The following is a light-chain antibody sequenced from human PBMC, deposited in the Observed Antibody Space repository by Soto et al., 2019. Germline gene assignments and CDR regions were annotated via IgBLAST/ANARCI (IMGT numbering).Light chain of an antibody. CDR3: QQYNNLIT. CDR1: QSVSSN. Sequence: EIVITQSPATLSLSPVERSTLSCRASQSVSSNLAWYQQKPGQAPRLLIYGASTRATGIPARFSGSGSGTEFTLTISRLQSEDFAVYYCQQYNNLITFGQGTRLEIK. J-gene: IGKJ5*01. CDR2: GAS. V-gene: IGKV3-15*01.